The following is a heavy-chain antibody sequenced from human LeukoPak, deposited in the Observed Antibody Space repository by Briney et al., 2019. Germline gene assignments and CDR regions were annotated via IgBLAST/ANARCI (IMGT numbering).Heavy chain of an antibody. D-gene: IGHD3-22*01. V-gene: IGHV4-4*07. CDR3: AHYYDSRGVGAFDI. J-gene: IGHJ3*02. Sequence: PSETLSLTCTVSGGSISSYYWSWIRQPAGKGLEWIGRINTSGSTNYNPSLKSRVTMSVDTSKNQFSLKLSSVTAADTAVYYCAHYYDSRGVGAFDIWGQGTMVTVSS. CDR1: GGSISSYY. CDR2: INTSGST.